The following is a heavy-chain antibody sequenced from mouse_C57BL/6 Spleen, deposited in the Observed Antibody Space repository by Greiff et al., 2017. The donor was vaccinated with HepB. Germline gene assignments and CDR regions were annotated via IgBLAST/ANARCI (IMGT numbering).Heavy chain of an antibody. Sequence: QVQLQQPGAELVRPGSSVKLSCKASGYTFTSYWMHWVKQRPIQGLEWIGNIDPSDSETHYNQKFKDKATLTVDKSSSTAYMQLSSLTSEDSAVYYCAREEVYYGSSSGWYFDVWGTGTTVTVSS. D-gene: IGHD1-1*01. CDR3: AREEVYYGSSSGWYFDV. CDR1: GYTFTSYW. V-gene: IGHV1-52*01. J-gene: IGHJ1*03. CDR2: IDPSDSET.